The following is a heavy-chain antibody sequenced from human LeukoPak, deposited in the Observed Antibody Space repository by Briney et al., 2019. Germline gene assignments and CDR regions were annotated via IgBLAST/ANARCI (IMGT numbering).Heavy chain of an antibody. J-gene: IGHJ5*02. Sequence: SVKVSCKASGDSFTNYAIVWVRQAPGQGLEWMGGIVPGFHSTDYAQRFQDRLIITADESTTTAYMELSSLTSEDTAMYYCARWDAHYHEGDNWFDPWGQGTLVTVSS. CDR3: ARWDAHYHEGDNWFDP. CDR2: IVPGFHST. D-gene: IGHD3-22*01. V-gene: IGHV1-69*13. CDR1: GDSFTNYA.